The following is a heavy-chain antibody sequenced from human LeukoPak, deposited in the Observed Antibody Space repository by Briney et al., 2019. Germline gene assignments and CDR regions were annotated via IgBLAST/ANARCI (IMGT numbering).Heavy chain of an antibody. D-gene: IGHD6-6*01. Sequence: GGSLRLSCAASGFTFSSYAMSWVRQAPGKGLEGVSAISGRGGSTYYADSVKGRFTISRENSKTTLYLQMNSLRAEATAVYYCAKERYSSSSNYFDYWGQGTLVTVSS. CDR1: GFTFSSYA. J-gene: IGHJ4*02. CDR2: ISGRGGST. CDR3: AKERYSSSSNYFDY. V-gene: IGHV3-23*01.